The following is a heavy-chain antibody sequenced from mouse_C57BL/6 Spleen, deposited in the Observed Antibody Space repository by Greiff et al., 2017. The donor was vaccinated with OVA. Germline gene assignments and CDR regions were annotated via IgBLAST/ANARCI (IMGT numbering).Heavy chain of an antibody. CDR2: IDPSDSYP. Sequence: VQLQQPGAELVKPGASVKLSCKASGYTFTSYWMQWVKQRPGQGLEWIGEIDPSDSYPNYNQKFKGKATLTVDTSSSTAYMQLSSLTSEDSAVYYCARLGKDYWGQGTTLTVSS. CDR3: ARLGKDY. V-gene: IGHV1-50*01. D-gene: IGHD3-3*01. CDR1: GYTFTSYW. J-gene: IGHJ2*01.